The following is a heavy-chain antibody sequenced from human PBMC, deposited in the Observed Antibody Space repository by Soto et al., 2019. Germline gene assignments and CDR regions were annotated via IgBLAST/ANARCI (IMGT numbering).Heavy chain of an antibody. CDR1: GGTFSSYA. CDR2: IIPIFGTA. V-gene: IGHV1-69*13. J-gene: IGHJ6*02. CDR3: ARDKWELPNDSPSSYGMDV. D-gene: IGHD1-26*01. Sequence: SVKVSSKAAGGTFSSYAISWVRQAPGQGLEWMGGIIPIFGTANYAQKFQGRVTITADESTSTAYMELSSLRSEDTAVYYCARDKWELPNDSPSSYGMDVWGQGTTVIVSS.